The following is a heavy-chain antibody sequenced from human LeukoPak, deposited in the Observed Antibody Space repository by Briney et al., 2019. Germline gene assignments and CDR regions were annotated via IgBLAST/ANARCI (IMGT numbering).Heavy chain of an antibody. CDR2: IYYSGST. CDR3: ARDRDSSGYYDAFDI. D-gene: IGHD3-22*01. J-gene: IGHJ3*02. Sequence: SETLSLTCTVSGGSISSYYWSWIRQPPGKGLERIGYIYYSGSTNYNPSLKSRVTISVDTSKNQFSLKLSSVTAADTAVYYCARDRDSSGYYDAFDIWGQGTMVTVSS. CDR1: GGSISSYY. V-gene: IGHV4-59*01.